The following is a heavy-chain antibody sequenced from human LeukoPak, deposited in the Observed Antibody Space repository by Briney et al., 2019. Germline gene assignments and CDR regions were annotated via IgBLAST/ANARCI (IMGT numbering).Heavy chain of an antibody. Sequence: GGSLRLSCAASGFRFNIYAMSWVRQTPGKGLEWVSCISGSGGTTDYADSVKGRFTISRDNSKNTLYLQMNSLRAEDTAVYYCARDPGFGGAQGNNWFDPWGQGTLVTVSS. J-gene: IGHJ5*02. CDR1: GFRFNIYA. D-gene: IGHD2-21*01. CDR2: ISGSGGTT. CDR3: ARDPGFGGAQGNNWFDP. V-gene: IGHV3-23*01.